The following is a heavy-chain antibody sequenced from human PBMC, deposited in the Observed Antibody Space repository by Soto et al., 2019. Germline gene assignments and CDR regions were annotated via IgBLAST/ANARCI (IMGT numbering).Heavy chain of an antibody. CDR3: AKAFRIVGASGIWDY. D-gene: IGHD1-26*01. CDR1: GFTFSSYG. CDR2: MSYDGSNK. Sequence: QVQLVESGGGVVQPGRSLRLSCAASGFTFSSYGMHWVRQAPGKGLEWVAVMSYDGSNKYYADSVKGRFTISRDNSKNTLYLQMNSLRAEDTAVYYCAKAFRIVGASGIWDYWGQGTLVTVSS. J-gene: IGHJ4*02. V-gene: IGHV3-30*18.